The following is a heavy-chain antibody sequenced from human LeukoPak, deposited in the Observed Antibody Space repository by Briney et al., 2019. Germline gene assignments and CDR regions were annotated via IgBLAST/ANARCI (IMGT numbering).Heavy chain of an antibody. D-gene: IGHD5-12*01. Sequence: PGGSLRLSCAASGFTVSSNYMSWVRQAPGKGLEWVSVIYSGGSTYYADSVRGRFTISRDNPKNTLYLQMNSLRAEDTAVYHCVGDLATIEGYYFDYWGQGTLVIVSS. CDR2: IYSGGST. CDR1: GFTVSSNY. CDR3: VGDLATIEGYYFDY. V-gene: IGHV3-53*01. J-gene: IGHJ4*02.